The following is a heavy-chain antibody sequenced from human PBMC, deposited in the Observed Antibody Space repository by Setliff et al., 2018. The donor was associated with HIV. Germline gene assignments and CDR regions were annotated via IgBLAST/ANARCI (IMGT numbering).Heavy chain of an antibody. CDR3: ARYDYGDFDY. CDR1: GGSFSGYY. Sequence: SETLSLTCAVFGGSFSGYYWSWIRQPPGKGLEWIGEINQSGSTDYNPSLKSRVTISVDTSKNQFSLNLSSVTAADTAVYYCARYDYGDFDYWGQGTPVTVSS. V-gene: IGHV4-34*01. CDR2: INQSGST. D-gene: IGHD4-17*01. J-gene: IGHJ4*02.